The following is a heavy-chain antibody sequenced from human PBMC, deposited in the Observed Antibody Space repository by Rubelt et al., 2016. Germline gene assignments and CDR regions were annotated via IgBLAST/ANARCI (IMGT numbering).Heavy chain of an antibody. CDR2: INAGNGHT. V-gene: IGHV1-3*01. CDR3: ARAQRIRLLMVCAPTFDY. D-gene: IGHD2-8*01. CDR1: GYTFTSYA. J-gene: IGHJ4*02. Sequence: QVQLVQSGAEVKKPGASVKVSCKASGYTFTSYAMHWVRQAPGQRLEWMGWINAGNGHTKYSQKFRGRVTITRDTSAGTAYMELSSLRSEDTAVYYCARAQRIRLLMVCAPTFDYWGQGTLVTVSS.